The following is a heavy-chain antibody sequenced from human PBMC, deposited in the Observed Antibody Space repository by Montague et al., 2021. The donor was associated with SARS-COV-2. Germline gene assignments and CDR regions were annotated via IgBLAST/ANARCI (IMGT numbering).Heavy chain of an antibody. CDR3: AGDADYFGPGRENHGAFDP. Sequence: SETLSLTCTVSVDCISPYAQAMIGKSHVWTREPLGNRMQWFGRNYANGNFDYNPSLNSRVSMSMDTSKQEFSIRLISVTTADKTVYYCAGDADYFGPGRENHGAFDPWGQGILVTVSS. D-gene: IGHD2/OR15-2a*01. J-gene: IGHJ5*02. V-gene: IGHV4-4*07. CDR1: VDCISPYA. CDR2: NYANGNF.